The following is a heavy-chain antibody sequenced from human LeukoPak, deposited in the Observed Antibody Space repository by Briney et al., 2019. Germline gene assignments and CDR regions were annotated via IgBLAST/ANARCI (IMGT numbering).Heavy chain of an antibody. J-gene: IGHJ4*02. CDR1: GFTFSSYA. D-gene: IGHD1-14*01. CDR2: ISYDGRNK. V-gene: IGHV3-30*04. Sequence: PGRSLRLSCAASGFTFSSYAMHWVRQAPGKGLEWVAVISYDGRNKYYADSVKGRFTISRDNSKKTLSLQMNSLRGEDTAVYYCAREGGSPRNVGTFDYWGQGTLVTVSS. CDR3: AREGGSPRNVGTFDY.